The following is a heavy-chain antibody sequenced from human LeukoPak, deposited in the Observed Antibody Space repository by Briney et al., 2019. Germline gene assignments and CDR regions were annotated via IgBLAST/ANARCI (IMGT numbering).Heavy chain of an antibody. Sequence: ASVKVSCKVSGYTFTDYYMHWVRQAPGKGRAWMGPGDPEDGETIYVEKFQGGVTITADASTDTAYIELSSLRSEDTAVYYCATDAPGSGYYYDSSGYYHWGQGTLVTVSS. CDR2: GDPEDGET. J-gene: IGHJ5*02. CDR1: GYTFTDYY. V-gene: IGHV1-69-2*01. CDR3: ATDAPGSGYYYDSSGYYH. D-gene: IGHD3-22*01.